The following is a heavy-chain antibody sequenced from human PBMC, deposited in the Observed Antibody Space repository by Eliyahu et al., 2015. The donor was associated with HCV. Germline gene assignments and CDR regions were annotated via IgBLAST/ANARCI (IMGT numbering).Heavy chain of an antibody. CDR1: XFXFXXYW. CDR2: IKQDGSEK. CDR3: ARARSGYAGRAFDI. D-gene: IGHD3-22*01. J-gene: IGHJ3*02. V-gene: IGHV3-7*01. Sequence: EVQLVESGGGLVQPGGSLXLSCAXSXFXFXXYWXXWVRQAPGKGLVWVANIKQDGSEKYYVDSVKGRFTISRDNAKNSLYLQMNSLRAEDTAVYYCARARSGYAGRAFDIWGQGTMVTVSS.